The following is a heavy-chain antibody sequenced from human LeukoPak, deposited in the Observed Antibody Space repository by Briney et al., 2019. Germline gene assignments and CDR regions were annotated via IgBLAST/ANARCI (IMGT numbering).Heavy chain of an antibody. Sequence: KPSETLSLTCTVSGGSISSSSYYWDWIRQPPGKGLEWIGSISYSGSTYYNPSLKSRVTISVDTSKNHFSLKLSSVTAADTAVYYCARVYWFGDFLPQPHYGYFDLWGRGTLVAVSS. CDR2: ISYSGST. D-gene: IGHD3-10*01. CDR3: ARVYWFGDFLPQPHYGYFDL. CDR1: GGSISSSSYY. V-gene: IGHV4-39*07. J-gene: IGHJ2*01.